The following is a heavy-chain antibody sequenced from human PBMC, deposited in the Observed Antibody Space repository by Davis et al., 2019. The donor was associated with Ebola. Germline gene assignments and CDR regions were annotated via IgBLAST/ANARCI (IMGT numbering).Heavy chain of an antibody. CDR2: ITNGGTNT. D-gene: IGHD4-23*01. CDR3: GGAWD. V-gene: IGHV3-23*01. Sequence: GESLKISCAASGFTFSNYAMSWVRQPPGEALEWVSAITNGGTNTYYADSVKGRFTISRDNSRNTLYLQMNSLRADDTAVYYCGGAWDWGQGTLVTVSS. J-gene: IGHJ4*02. CDR1: GFTFSNYA.